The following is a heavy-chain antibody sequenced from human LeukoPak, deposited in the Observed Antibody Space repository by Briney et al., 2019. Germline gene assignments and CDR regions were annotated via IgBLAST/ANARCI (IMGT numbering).Heavy chain of an antibody. V-gene: IGHV1-18*01. J-gene: IGHJ4*02. CDR3: AILPSKVVVPAAHQDY. Sequence: ASVKVSCKASGYTFTSYGISSVRQAPGQGLEWMGCISAYNGNTDYARKLQGRVTMTTDTYTSTAYMELRSLRSDDTAVYYCAILPSKVVVPAAHQDYWGQGTLVTVSS. CDR1: GYTFTSYG. CDR2: ISAYNGNT. D-gene: IGHD2-2*01.